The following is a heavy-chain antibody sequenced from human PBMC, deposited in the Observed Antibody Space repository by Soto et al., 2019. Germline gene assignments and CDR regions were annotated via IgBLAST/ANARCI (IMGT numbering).Heavy chain of an antibody. CDR1: GGSFSGYY. Sequence: QVQLQQWGAGLLKPSETLSLTCAVYGGSFSGYYWSWIRQPPGKGLEWIGEINHSGSTNYNPSLKSRVTISVDTSKNQFSLKLSSVTAADTAVYYCARGGEGYCSSTSCPSEWFDPWGQGTLVTVSS. CDR3: ARGGEGYCSSTSCPSEWFDP. V-gene: IGHV4-34*01. CDR2: INHSGST. D-gene: IGHD2-2*01. J-gene: IGHJ5*02.